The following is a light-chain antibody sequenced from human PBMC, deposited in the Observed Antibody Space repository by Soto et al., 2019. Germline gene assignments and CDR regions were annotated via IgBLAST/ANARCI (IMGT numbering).Light chain of an antibody. J-gene: IGLJ2*01. CDR2: LNSDGSH. CDR1: SGHSNYA. V-gene: IGLV4-69*01. Sequence: QPVLTQSPSASASLGASVKLTCTLSSGHSNYAIAWHQQQSEKGPRYLMKLNSDGSHSKGDGIPDRFSGSSSGAERYLTISSIQSEDDADYYCQTWGSGIVVFGGGTKLTVL. CDR3: QTWGSGIVV.